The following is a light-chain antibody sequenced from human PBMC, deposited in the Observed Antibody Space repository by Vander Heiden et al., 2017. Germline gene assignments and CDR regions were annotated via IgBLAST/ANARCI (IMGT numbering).Light chain of an antibody. CDR1: SSNIGNNY. V-gene: IGLV1-51*01. CDR2: DNN. CDR3: GTWDSSLSAEV. J-gene: IGLJ2*01. Sequence: QSVLTQPTSVSAAPAQKVTISCSGSSSNIGNNYVSWYQQLPGTAPKLLIYDNNKRPSGIPDRFSGSKSGTSATLGITGLQTGDEADYYCGTWDSSLSAEVFGGGTKLTVL.